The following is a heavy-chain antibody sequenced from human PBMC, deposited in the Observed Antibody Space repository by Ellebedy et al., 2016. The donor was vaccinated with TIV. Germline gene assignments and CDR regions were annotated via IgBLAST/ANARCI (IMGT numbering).Heavy chain of an antibody. V-gene: IGHV4-4*07. D-gene: IGHD3-22*01. CDR3: ARDGSYFYDSSGYYGRIYYYYGMDV. CDR1: GGSMSTYY. Sequence: SETLSLTCTISGGSMSTYYWTWIRQPAGKGLEWIGRIYSSGSTNYNPSLKSRVTMSVDTSKNQFSLKLSSVTAADTAVYYCARDGSYFYDSSGYYGRIYYYYGMDVWGQGTTVTVSS. J-gene: IGHJ6*02. CDR2: IYSSGST.